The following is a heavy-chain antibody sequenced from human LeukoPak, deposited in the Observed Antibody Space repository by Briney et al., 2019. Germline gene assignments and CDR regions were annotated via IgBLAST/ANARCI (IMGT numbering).Heavy chain of an antibody. CDR3: ARHLFGSGYYPDY. Sequence: SETLSLTCTVSDYSISSGYYWSWIRQPPGKGLEWIGEINHSGSTYYNPSLKSRVTISVDTSKKQFSLKLTSVTAADTAVYYCARHLFGSGYYPDYWGQGTLVTVSS. V-gene: IGHV4-38-2*02. CDR2: INHSGST. J-gene: IGHJ4*02. D-gene: IGHD3-22*01. CDR1: DYSISSGYY.